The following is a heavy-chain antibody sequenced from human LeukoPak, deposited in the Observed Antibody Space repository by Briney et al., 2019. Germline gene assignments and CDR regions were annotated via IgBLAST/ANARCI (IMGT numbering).Heavy chain of an antibody. V-gene: IGHV3-7*01. CDR2: MKQDGSEK. Sequence: GGSLRLSCAASGIAFSSYWMSWVRQAPGRGLEWVANMKQDGSEKYYVDSVKDQLTISRDNAKNSLYLQMNSLRAEDTAVYYCARDLGHSGYDLYDYWGQGTLVTVSS. J-gene: IGHJ4*02. D-gene: IGHD5-12*01. CDR1: GIAFSSYW. CDR3: ARDLGHSGYDLYDY.